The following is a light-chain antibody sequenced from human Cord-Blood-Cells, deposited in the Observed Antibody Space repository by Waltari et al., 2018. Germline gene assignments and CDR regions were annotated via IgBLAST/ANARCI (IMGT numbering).Light chain of an antibody. V-gene: IGLV2-14*01. J-gene: IGLJ1*01. CDR2: EVS. Sequence: QSALTQPASVSGSPGQSIPISCTGTSSDVGGSNYVSWYQQHPGKAPKLMIYEVSNRPSGVSNRFSGSKSGNTASLTISGLQAEDEADYYCSSYTSSSTLVFGTGTKVTVL. CDR1: SSDVGGSNY. CDR3: SSYTSSSTLV.